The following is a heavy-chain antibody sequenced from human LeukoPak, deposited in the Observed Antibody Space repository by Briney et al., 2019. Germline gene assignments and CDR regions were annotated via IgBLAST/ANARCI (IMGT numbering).Heavy chain of an antibody. D-gene: IGHD5-24*01. CDR2: IYPGDSDT. CDR1: GYSFTSYW. Sequence: KDGESLKISCKGSGYSFTSYWIGWVRQMPGIGLEWMGIIYPGDSDTRYSPSFQGQVTISADKSISTAYLQWSSLKASDTAMYYCARQRGRDGYICDYWGQGTLVTVSS. CDR3: ARQRGRDGYICDY. J-gene: IGHJ4*02. V-gene: IGHV5-51*01.